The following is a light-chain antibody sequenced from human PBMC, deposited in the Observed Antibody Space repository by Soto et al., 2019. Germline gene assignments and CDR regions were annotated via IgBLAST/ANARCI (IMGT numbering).Light chain of an antibody. CDR1: QSVSSN. V-gene: IGKV3-15*01. Sequence: VVTQSAATLSVSPGERATLSCSCSQSVSSNLAWYQQKPGQAPRLLIYGASTRATGIPARFTGSGSGTELTLPISSLLSADFAVYYCQQDNNWPPETFGQGTKVDIK. J-gene: IGKJ1*01. CDR2: GAS. CDR3: QQDNNWPPET.